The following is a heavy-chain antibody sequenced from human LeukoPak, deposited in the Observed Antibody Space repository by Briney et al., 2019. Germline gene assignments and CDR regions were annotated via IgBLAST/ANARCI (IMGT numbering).Heavy chain of an antibody. Sequence: ASVKVSCKASGYTFTSYAMHWVRQAPGQRLEWMGWINAGNGNTKYSQKFQGRVTITRDTSASTAYMELSSLRSEDTALYYCARGEDIAVACDYWGQGTLVTVSS. CDR1: GYTFTSYA. CDR3: ARGEDIAVACDY. V-gene: IGHV1-3*01. D-gene: IGHD6-19*01. CDR2: INAGNGNT. J-gene: IGHJ4*02.